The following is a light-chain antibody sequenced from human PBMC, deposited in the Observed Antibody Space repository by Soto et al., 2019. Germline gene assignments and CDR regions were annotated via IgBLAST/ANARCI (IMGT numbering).Light chain of an antibody. CDR1: SSDVGGYNY. V-gene: IGLV2-14*01. J-gene: IGLJ1*01. Sequence: QSALTHPASVSVSPGQSITISCTGTSSDVGGYNYVSWYQQHPGKAPKLMIYDVSYRPSGVSDRFSGSKSGNTASLTISGLQSEDEADYYCDSYTSGSSYVFGTGTKVTVL. CDR3: DSYTSGSSYV. CDR2: DVS.